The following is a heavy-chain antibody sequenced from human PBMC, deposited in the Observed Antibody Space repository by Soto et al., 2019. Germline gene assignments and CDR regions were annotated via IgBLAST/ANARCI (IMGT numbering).Heavy chain of an antibody. Sequence: SETLSLTCFVSGGSVTSHHWGWIRQFPGQGLQWIAYTSYTGKTNYNPSLQSRVTTSLDTSKNQLSLKLTSMTAADTAVYYCARDLNAAFTHYFEPGAQGNFFTVSP. V-gene: IGHV4-59*02. CDR1: GGSVTSHH. D-gene: IGHD1-26*01. CDR2: TSYTGKT. CDR3: ARDLNAAFTHYFEP. J-gene: IGHJ5*02.